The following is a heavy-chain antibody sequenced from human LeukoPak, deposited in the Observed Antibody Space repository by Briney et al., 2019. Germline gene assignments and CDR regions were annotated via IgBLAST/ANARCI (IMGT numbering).Heavy chain of an antibody. Sequence: PGGSLRLSCAASGFTFSTYAMNWVRQAPGEGLEWVSYISHSSGAIYYADSVKGRFTISRDNAKNSLYLQMNSLRAEDTAVYYCARDSLRYCSSTSCLHFDYWGQGTLVTVSS. V-gene: IGHV3-48*04. CDR3: ARDSLRYCSSTSCLHFDY. CDR2: ISHSSGAI. CDR1: GFTFSTYA. J-gene: IGHJ4*02. D-gene: IGHD2-2*01.